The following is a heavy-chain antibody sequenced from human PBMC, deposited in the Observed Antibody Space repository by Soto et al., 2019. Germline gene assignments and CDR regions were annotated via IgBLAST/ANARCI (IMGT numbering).Heavy chain of an antibody. J-gene: IGHJ3*02. CDR3: ARAPLSLGAFDI. CDR2: IGTAGAT. V-gene: IGHV3-13*01. Sequence: GGSLRLSCAASGFTLSIYDMHWVRQATGKGLEWVSAIGTAGATYYPGSVKGRFTISRENAKKSLYLQMNSLRAGDTAVYYCARAPLSLGAFDIWGQGTMVTVSS. CDR1: GFTLSIYD.